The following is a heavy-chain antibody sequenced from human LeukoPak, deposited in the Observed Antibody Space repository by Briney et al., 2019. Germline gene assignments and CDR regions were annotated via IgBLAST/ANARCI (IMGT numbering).Heavy chain of an antibody. CDR3: AGTYYDSSGYYYVVDY. CDR1: GDSIGQDY. CDR2: ISNSGSA. D-gene: IGHD3-22*01. V-gene: IGHV4-59*01. Sequence: SETLSLTCTVSGDSIGQDYWNWIRQPPGRGLEWIGHISNSGSANYNPSLKSRVTISVDTSKNQFSLKLSSVTAADTAVYYCAGTYYDSSGYYYVVDYWGQGTLVTVSS. J-gene: IGHJ4*02.